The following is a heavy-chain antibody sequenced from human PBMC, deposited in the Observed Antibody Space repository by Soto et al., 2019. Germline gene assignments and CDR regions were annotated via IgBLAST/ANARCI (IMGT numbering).Heavy chain of an antibody. V-gene: IGHV3-74*01. CDR2: INSDGSST. D-gene: IGHD1-1*01. CDR1: GFTFRSYW. CDR3: ARLGGFSSGTFDY. Sequence: GGSLRLSCAASGFTFRSYWMHWVRQAPGKGLVWVSRINSDGSSTSYADSVKGRFTISRDNAKNTLYLQMNSLRAEDTAVYYCARLGGFSSGTFDYWGQGALVTVSS. J-gene: IGHJ4*02.